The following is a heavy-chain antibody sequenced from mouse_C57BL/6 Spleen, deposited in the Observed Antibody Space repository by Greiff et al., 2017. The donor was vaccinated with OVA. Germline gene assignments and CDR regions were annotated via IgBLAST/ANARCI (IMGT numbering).Heavy chain of an antibody. D-gene: IGHD3-2*02. CDR2: IYPGDGDT. CDR1: GYAFSSYW. J-gene: IGHJ2*01. CDR3: ARRTAQAYFDY. V-gene: IGHV1-80*01. Sequence: QVQLQQSGAELVKPGASVKISCKASGYAFSSYWMNWVKQRPGKGLEWIGQIYPGDGDTNYNGKFKGKATLTADKSSSTAYMQLSSLTSEDSAVYFCARRTAQAYFDYWGQGTTLTVSS.